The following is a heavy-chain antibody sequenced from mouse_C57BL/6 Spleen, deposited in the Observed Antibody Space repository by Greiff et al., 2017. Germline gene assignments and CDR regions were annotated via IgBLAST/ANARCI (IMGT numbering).Heavy chain of an antibody. J-gene: IGHJ4*01. Sequence: VKLMESGPELVKPGASVKISCKASGYAFSSSWMNWVKQRPGKGLEWIGRIYPGDGDTNYNGKFKGKATLTADKSSSTAYMQLSSLTSEDSAVYFCARCLNYDYDHYYAMDYWGQGTSVTVSS. CDR2: IYPGDGDT. V-gene: IGHV1-82*01. D-gene: IGHD2-4*01. CDR1: GYAFSSSW. CDR3: ARCLNYDYDHYYAMDY.